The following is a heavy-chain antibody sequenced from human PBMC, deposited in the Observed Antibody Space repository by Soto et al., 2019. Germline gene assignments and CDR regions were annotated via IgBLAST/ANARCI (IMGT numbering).Heavy chain of an antibody. J-gene: IGHJ6*02. CDR2: IKSKTDGGTT. V-gene: IGHV3-15*01. Sequence: PGGSLRLSCAASGFTFSNAWMSWVRQAPGKGLEWVGRIKSKTDGGTTDYAAPVKGRFTISRDDSKNTLYLQMNSLKTEDTAVYYCTTWFDCSSTRCHTAVYYYYGIDVCGQGTPATV. CDR3: TTWFDCSSTRCHTAVYYYYGIDV. D-gene: IGHD2-2*02. CDR1: GFTFSNAW.